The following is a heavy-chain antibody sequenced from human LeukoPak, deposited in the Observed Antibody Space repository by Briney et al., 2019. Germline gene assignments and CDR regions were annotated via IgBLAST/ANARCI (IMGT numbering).Heavy chain of an antibody. J-gene: IGHJ3*02. CDR3: ARTRMATKTGAFDI. CDR1: GFTFDDYG. Sequence: GGSLRLSCAASGFTFDDYGMSWVRQAPGKGLELVSGINWNGGSTGYAGSVKGRFTISRDNAKNSLFLQMNSLRAEDTALYYCARTRMATKTGAFDIWGQGTMVTVSS. D-gene: IGHD5-24*01. CDR2: INWNGGST. V-gene: IGHV3-20*04.